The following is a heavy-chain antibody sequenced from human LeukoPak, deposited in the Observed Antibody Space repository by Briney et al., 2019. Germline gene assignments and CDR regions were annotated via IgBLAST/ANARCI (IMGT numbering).Heavy chain of an antibody. J-gene: IGHJ4*02. CDR3: VRGIRDYYGLDY. D-gene: IGHD3-22*01. CDR2: INPDGTTT. Sequence: GGSLRLSCATSEFTFSTYWMHWVRQAPGKGLVWVSHINPDGTTTNYADSVKGRFTISRDNAKNTLYLQMNSLRAEDTALYYYVRGIRDYYGLDYWGQGTLVAVSS. V-gene: IGHV3-74*01. CDR1: EFTFSTYW.